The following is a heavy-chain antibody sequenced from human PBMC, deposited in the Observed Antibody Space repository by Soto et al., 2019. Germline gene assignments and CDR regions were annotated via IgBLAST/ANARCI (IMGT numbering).Heavy chain of an antibody. CDR3: ARDFLLTYGYYYYSIAF. CDR1: GGSFSGYY. D-gene: IGHD2-8*01. CDR2: INHSGST. Sequence: SETLSLTCAVYGGSFSGYYWSWIRQPPGKGLEWIGEINHSGSTNYNPSLKSRVTISVDTSKNQFSLKLRSVTAADTAVHYCARDFLLTYGYYYYSIAFSAQGTSVTGSS. J-gene: IGHJ6*03. V-gene: IGHV4-34*01.